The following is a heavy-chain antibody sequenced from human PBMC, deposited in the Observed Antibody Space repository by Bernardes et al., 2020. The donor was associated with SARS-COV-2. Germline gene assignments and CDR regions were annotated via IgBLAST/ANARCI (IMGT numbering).Heavy chain of an antibody. CDR3: AKGPWQPYYYGMDV. J-gene: IGHJ6*02. Sequence: SVKVSCKASGYTFTNYDINWVRQATGQGLEWMGWMNPNSDNTGYAWKFQGRVTLTRNTSISTAYMELTSLTSEDMAVYYCAKGPWQPYYYGMDVWGQGTTVTVSS. D-gene: IGHD5-12*01. V-gene: IGHV1-8*02. CDR2: MNPNSDNT. CDR1: GYTFTNYD.